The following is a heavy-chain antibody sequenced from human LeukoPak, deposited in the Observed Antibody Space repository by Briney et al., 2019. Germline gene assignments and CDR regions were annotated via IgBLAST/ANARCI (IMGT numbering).Heavy chain of an antibody. J-gene: IGHJ4*02. Sequence: GGSLRLSCAGSAFTFSSYWMSWVRQAPGKGPEWVANIKDDGSEKYYLDSVKGRFTISRDNAKNSLYLQMNSLRAEDTAVYYCARDRIAVAGSHYFDYWGQGTLVTVSS. CDR1: AFTFSSYW. CDR3: ARDRIAVAGSHYFDY. V-gene: IGHV3-7*01. D-gene: IGHD6-19*01. CDR2: IKDDGSEK.